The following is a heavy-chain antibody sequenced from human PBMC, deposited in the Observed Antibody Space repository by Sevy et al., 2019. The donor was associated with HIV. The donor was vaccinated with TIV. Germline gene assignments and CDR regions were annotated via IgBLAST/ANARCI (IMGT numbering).Heavy chain of an antibody. V-gene: IGHV4-59*01. CDR1: GGSISSYY. J-gene: IGHJ6*03. CDR2: IYYSGST. CDR3: ARGVYSSGWSRDYYYYYMDV. Sequence: SETLSLTCTVSGGSISSYYWSWIRQPPGKGLEWIGYIYYSGSTNYNPSLKSRVTISVDTSKNQFSLKLSSVTAADTAVYYCARGVYSSGWSRDYYYYYMDVWGKGTTVTVSS. D-gene: IGHD6-13*01.